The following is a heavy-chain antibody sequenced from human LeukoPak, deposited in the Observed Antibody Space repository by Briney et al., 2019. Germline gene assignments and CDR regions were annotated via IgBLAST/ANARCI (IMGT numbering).Heavy chain of an antibody. J-gene: IGHJ4*02. Sequence: PGGSLTLSCAASGFTFSSYWMSWVRQAPGRGLEWVANIKQEGSAKYYVDSVKGRFTISRDNATNSLYLQMNSLRAEDTAVYYCARVGNCGGDCYLVYWGQGTLVTVSS. D-gene: IGHD2-21*02. CDR2: IKQEGSAK. CDR1: GFTFSSYW. V-gene: IGHV3-7*01. CDR3: ARVGNCGGDCYLVY.